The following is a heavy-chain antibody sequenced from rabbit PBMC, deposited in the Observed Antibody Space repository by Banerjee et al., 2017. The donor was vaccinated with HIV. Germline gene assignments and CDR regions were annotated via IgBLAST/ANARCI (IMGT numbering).Heavy chain of an antibody. J-gene: IGHJ3*01. V-gene: IGHV1S45*01. CDR1: GFSFSNKYV. Sequence: QEQLEESGGDLVKPEGSLTLTCTASGFSFSNKYVMCWVRQAPGKGLEWIACIDASSGRTYYASWAKGRFTISKTSSTTVTLQMTSLIAADTATYFCARSGYVGGDYTWDLWGQGTLVTVS. CDR3: ARSGYVGGDYTWDL. CDR2: IDASSGRT. D-gene: IGHD1-1*01.